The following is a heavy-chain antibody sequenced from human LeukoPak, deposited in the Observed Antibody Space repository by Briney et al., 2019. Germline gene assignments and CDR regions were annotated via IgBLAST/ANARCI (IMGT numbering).Heavy chain of an antibody. CDR1: GGTFSSYA. D-gene: IGHD3-10*01. CDR2: IIPIFGTA. CDR3: ARSSRRGYGSGSYRGFDY. J-gene: IGHJ4*02. Sequence: ASVKVSCKASGGTFSSYAISWVRQAPGHGLEWMGGIIPIFGTANYAQKFQGRVTITTDESTSTAYMELSSLRSEDTAVYYCARSSRRGYGSGSYRGFDYWGQGTLVTVSS. V-gene: IGHV1-69*05.